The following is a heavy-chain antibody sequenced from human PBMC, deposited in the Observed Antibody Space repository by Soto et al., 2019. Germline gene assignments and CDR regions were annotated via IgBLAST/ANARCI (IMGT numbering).Heavy chain of an antibody. CDR2: IIPIFGTA. Sequence: SVKVSCKASGGTFSSYAISWVRQAPGQGLEWMGGIIPIFGTANYAQKFQGRVTITADESTSTAYMELSSLRSEDTAVYYCARDRGYSYDQFDPWGRGTLVTVSS. J-gene: IGHJ5*02. CDR1: GGTFSSYA. V-gene: IGHV1-69*13. D-gene: IGHD5-18*01. CDR3: ARDRGYSYDQFDP.